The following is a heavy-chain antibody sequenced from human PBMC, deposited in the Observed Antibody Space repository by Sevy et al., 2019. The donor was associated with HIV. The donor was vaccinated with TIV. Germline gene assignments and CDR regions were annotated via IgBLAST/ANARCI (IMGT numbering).Heavy chain of an antibody. D-gene: IGHD2-15*01. CDR3: TTGGSLFQH. Sequence: GGSLRLSCAASGFTFSNVWMSWLRQAPGKGLEWVAHIKSKTEGGTADYAAPVKGRFTISRDDSKDTLYPQMNSLKTEDTAVYYCTTGGSLFQHWGQGTLVTVSS. CDR1: GFTFSNVW. J-gene: IGHJ1*01. CDR2: IKSKTEGGTA. V-gene: IGHV3-15*01.